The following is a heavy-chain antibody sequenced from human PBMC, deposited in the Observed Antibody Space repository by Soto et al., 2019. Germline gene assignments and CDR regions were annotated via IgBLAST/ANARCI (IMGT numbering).Heavy chain of an antibody. Sequence: EVQLVESGGGLVQPGGSLRLSCAASGFTFSSYAMHWVRQAPGKGLEYVSAISSNGGSTYYANSVKGRFTISRDNSKITLYLQMGSLRAEDMAVYYCAREGYCSSTSCYSFDYWGQGTLVTVSS. CDR2: ISSNGGST. J-gene: IGHJ4*02. CDR1: GFTFSSYA. V-gene: IGHV3-64*01. CDR3: AREGYCSSTSCYSFDY. D-gene: IGHD2-2*01.